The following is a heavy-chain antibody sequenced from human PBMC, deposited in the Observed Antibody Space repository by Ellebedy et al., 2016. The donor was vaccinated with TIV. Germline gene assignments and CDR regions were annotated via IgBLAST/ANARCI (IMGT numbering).Heavy chain of an antibody. Sequence: GESLKIFCAASGFTFSSFGMHWVRQAPGKGLEWVAAISYDGNNKYYGDSVKGRFTISRDNSKNTLSLQMNSLRGDDTAVYYCAKELHVDSAYWGQGTLVTVSS. V-gene: IGHV3-30*18. D-gene: IGHD5-18*01. CDR1: GFTFSSFG. CDR3: AKELHVDSAY. CDR2: ISYDGNNK. J-gene: IGHJ4*02.